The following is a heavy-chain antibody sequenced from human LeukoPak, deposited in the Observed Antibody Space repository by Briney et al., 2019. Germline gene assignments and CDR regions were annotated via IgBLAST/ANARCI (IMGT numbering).Heavy chain of an antibody. Sequence: AGGSLRLSCAASGFTFSSYSVNWVRQAPGKGLEWVSSISSSSSYIYYADSVKGRFTISRDNAKNSLYLQMNSLRAEDTAVYYCAQPRHGGEWLGGQYYFDYWGQGTLVTVSS. V-gene: IGHV3-21*04. J-gene: IGHJ4*02. CDR1: GFTFSSYS. CDR2: ISSSSSYI. CDR3: AQPRHGGEWLGGQYYFDY. D-gene: IGHD1-14*01.